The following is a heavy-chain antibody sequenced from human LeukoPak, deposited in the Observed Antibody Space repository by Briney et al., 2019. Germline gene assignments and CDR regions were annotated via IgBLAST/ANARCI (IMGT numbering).Heavy chain of an antibody. CDR3: ARGLKDDFWSGYFRFDS. V-gene: IGHV4-59*13. D-gene: IGHD3-3*01. J-gene: IGHJ4*02. CDR2: IYFSGNT. CDR1: GGSISSYY. Sequence: SETLSLTCNVSGGSISSYYWSWIRQPPGKGLEWIGYIYFSGNTHYNPSLKSRVTILVDTSKNEFSLKLSSVTAADTAIYYCARGLKDDFWSGYFRFDSWGQGTLVTVSS.